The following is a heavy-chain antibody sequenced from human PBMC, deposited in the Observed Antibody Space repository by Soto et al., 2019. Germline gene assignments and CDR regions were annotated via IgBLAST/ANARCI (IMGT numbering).Heavy chain of an antibody. J-gene: IGHJ4*02. D-gene: IGHD3-3*01. CDR2: IDTSGST. CDR3: AWGGHDLRSGPGDD. CDR1: GGSISTYY. Sequence: SETLSLTCSVSGGSISTYYCNWIRQPPGKGLEWIGRIDTSGSTNYNPSLKSRVTMSVDTSKNQFSLKLSSVTAADTAVYYCAWGGHDLRSGPGDDWGRRTPVTVPQ. V-gene: IGHV4-4*07.